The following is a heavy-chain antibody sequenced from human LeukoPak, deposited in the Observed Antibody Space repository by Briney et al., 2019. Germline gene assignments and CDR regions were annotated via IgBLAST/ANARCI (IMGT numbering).Heavy chain of an antibody. CDR3: ARDPGDPGIAVAGTGGLDY. CDR1: GFTFSSYA. Sequence: PGRSLRLSCAASGFTFSSYAMHWVRQAPGKGLEWVAVISYDGSNKYYADSVKGRFTISRDNSKNTLHLQMNSLRAEDTAVYYCARDPGDPGIAVAGTGGLDYWGQGTLVTVSS. CDR2: ISYDGSNK. D-gene: IGHD6-19*01. V-gene: IGHV3-30-3*01. J-gene: IGHJ4*02.